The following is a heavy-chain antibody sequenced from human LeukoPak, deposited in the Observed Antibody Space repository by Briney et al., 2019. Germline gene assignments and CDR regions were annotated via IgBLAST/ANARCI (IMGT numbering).Heavy chain of an antibody. CDR2: IQRKTDGGTT. V-gene: IGHV3-15*01. CDR1: GFTFSNVW. J-gene: IGHJ4*02. D-gene: IGHD3-16*01. CDR3: TSTLGY. Sequence: GGSLRLSCAASGFTFSNVWMTWVRQAPGRGLEWVGRIQRKTDGGTTDYAAAVKGRFTISRDDSKNTLYLQMNSLKTEDTAIYYCTSTLGYWGQGTLVTVSS.